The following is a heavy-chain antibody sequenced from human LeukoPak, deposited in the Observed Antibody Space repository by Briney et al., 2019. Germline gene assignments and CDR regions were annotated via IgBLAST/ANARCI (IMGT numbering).Heavy chain of an antibody. CDR1: GYTFTSYY. J-gene: IGHJ6*02. V-gene: IGHV1-46*01. CDR3: ARMRQNYYDSSGYSRYYGMDV. D-gene: IGHD3-22*01. CDR2: INPSGGST. Sequence: ASVKVSCKASGYTFTSYYMHWVRQAPGQGLEWMGIINPSGGSTSYAQKFQGRVTMTRDTSTSAVYMELSSLRSEDTAVYYCARMRQNYYDSSGYSRYYGMDVWGQGTTVTVSS.